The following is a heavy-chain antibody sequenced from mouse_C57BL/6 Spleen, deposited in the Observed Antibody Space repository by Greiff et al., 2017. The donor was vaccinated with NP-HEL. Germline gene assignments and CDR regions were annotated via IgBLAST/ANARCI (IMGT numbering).Heavy chain of an antibody. CDR3: ARHYSNPFAY. CDR1: GYAFSSSW. Sequence: QVHVKQSGPELVKPGASVKISCKASGYAFSSSWMNWVKQRPGKGLEWIGRIYPGDGDTNYNGKFKGKATLTADKSSSTAYMQLSSLTSEDSAVYFCARHYSNPFAYWGQGTLVTVSA. D-gene: IGHD2-5*01. V-gene: IGHV1-82*01. J-gene: IGHJ3*01. CDR2: IYPGDGDT.